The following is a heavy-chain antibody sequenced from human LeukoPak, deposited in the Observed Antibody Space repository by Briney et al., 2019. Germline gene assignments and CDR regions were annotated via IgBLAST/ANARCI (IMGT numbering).Heavy chain of an antibody. CDR3: AREGYFYGMDV. J-gene: IGHJ6*02. CDR2: ISHTGST. Sequence: PSQTLSLTCAVSGGSVSSGGFSWRWIRQPPGKGLECIGSISHTGSTYYNPSLKSRVTISVDSPKNQFSLKLSSVTAADTAGYYCAREGYFYGMDVWGQGTTVTVSS. V-gene: IGHV4-30-2*01. CDR1: GGSVSSGGFS. D-gene: IGHD2/OR15-2a*01.